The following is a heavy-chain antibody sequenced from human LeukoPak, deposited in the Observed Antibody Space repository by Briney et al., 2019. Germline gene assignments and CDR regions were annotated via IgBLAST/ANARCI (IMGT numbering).Heavy chain of an antibody. Sequence: GGSLRLSCAASGFIVTSNYMNWVRQAPGKGLEWVSVIYNGGGTSCADSVKGRFTISRDNSKSTLYLQMNSLRVEDTAVYYCARDWATALDYWGQGTLVTVSS. J-gene: IGHJ4*02. V-gene: IGHV3-53*01. CDR3: ARDWATALDY. CDR1: GFIVTSNY. CDR2: IYNGGGT. D-gene: IGHD3-16*01.